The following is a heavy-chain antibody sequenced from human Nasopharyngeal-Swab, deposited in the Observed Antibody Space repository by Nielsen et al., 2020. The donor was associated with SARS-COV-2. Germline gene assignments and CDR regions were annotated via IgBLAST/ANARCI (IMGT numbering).Heavy chain of an antibody. CDR1: GFTFSSYE. V-gene: IGHV3-48*03. CDR3: ARGRARIVGATDFDY. CDR2: ISSSGSTI. Sequence: GESLKISCAASGFTFSSYEMNWVRQAPGKGLEWVSYISSSGSTIYHGDSVKGRFTISRDNAKKSLYLQMNSLRAEDTAVYYCARGRARIVGATDFDYWGQGTLVTVSS. D-gene: IGHD1-26*01. J-gene: IGHJ4*02.